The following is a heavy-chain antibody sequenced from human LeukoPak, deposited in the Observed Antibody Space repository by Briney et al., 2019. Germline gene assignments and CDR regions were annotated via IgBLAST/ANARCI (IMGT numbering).Heavy chain of an antibody. J-gene: IGHJ4*02. CDR3: AKGGYYDSSGSFYFDY. Sequence: GGSLRLSCAASGFTFDNYAMSWVRQAPGKGLEWVSGISGSGDNTYYADSVKGRFTISRDNSKNTLYVQVNSLGTEDTAAYYCAKGGYYDSSGSFYFDYWGQGTLVTVS. D-gene: IGHD3-22*01. CDR2: ISGSGDNT. CDR1: GFTFDNYA. V-gene: IGHV3-23*01.